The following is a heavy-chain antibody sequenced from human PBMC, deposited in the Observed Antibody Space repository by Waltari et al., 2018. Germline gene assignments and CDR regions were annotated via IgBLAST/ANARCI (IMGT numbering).Heavy chain of an antibody. CDR3: ARDRGFCYYVDCLRTWFDP. V-gene: IGHV1-18*04. CDR1: GYSFTDYG. J-gene: IGHJ5*02. D-gene: IGHD3-9*01. CDR2: INPHTGNT. Sequence: QVQLVQSGAVLKKPGASVKVSCKASGYSFTDYGISWVRQAPGPGLEWMGWINPHTGNTDYPQSLQGRVTMTTEPSTSTTYMELRGLRSDDTAVYYCARDRGFCYYVDCLRTWFDPWGQGTLVTVSS.